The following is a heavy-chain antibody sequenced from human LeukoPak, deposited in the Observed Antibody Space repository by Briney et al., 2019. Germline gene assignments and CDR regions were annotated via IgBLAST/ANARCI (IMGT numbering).Heavy chain of an antibody. CDR1: GFTFSSYS. V-gene: IGHV3-21*01. D-gene: IGHD6-13*01. Sequence: PGGSLRLSCAASGFTFSSYSMNWLRQAPGKGLEWVSSISSSSSYIYYADSVKGKFTISRDSAKTSLYLQRNSLRPKNTCCYHCASEGIAASFADWGQRTLVTVSS. CDR3: ASEGIAASFAD. J-gene: IGHJ4*02. CDR2: ISSSSSYI.